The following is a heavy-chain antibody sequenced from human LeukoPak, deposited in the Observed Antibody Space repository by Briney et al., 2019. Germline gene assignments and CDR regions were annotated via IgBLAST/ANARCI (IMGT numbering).Heavy chain of an antibody. V-gene: IGHV4-39*02. D-gene: IGHD6-19*01. J-gene: IGHJ4*02. Sequence: SETLSLTCTVSGRSISSSSYYWGWIRQPLGKGLEWIGSISYSGNTYYNPSLKSRVTISVDTSKNQFSLKLSSVTAADTAVYYCAREYSSASDYWGQGTLVTVSS. CDR2: ISYSGNT. CDR3: AREYSSASDY. CDR1: GRSISSSSYY.